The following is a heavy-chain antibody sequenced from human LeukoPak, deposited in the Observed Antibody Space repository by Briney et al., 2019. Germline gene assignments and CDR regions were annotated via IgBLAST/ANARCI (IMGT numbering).Heavy chain of an antibody. CDR1: GDSISSGDYY. V-gene: IGHV4-61*08. CDR2: IYYSGST. CDR3: ARTTEGGYTYDYFYYYYMDV. D-gene: IGHD5-18*01. Sequence: SQTLSLTCTVSGDSISSGDYYWSWIRQPPGKGLEWIGYIYYSGSTNYNPSLKGRVTISVDLSKNQFSLKLSSVTAADTAVYYCARTTEGGYTYDYFYYYYMDVWGKGTTVTISS. J-gene: IGHJ6*03.